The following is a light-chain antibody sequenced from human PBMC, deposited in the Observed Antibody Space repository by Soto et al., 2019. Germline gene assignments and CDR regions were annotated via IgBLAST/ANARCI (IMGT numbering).Light chain of an antibody. J-gene: IGKJ3*01. V-gene: IGKV2-28*01. Sequence: DIVMTQSPLSLPVTPGEPASISCRSSQSLLHSNGYNYLDWYLQKPGQSPQLLIHLGSNRASGVPDRFSGSGSGTDFTLTISSLQPEDVATYYCQKYNGEFTFGPGTKVDIK. CDR1: QSLLHSNGYNY. CDR2: LGS. CDR3: QKYNGEFT.